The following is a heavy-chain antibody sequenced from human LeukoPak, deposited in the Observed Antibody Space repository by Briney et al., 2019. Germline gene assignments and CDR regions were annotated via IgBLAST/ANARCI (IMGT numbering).Heavy chain of an antibody. V-gene: IGHV3-66*01. CDR1: GFTVSSNY. J-gene: IGHJ4*02. D-gene: IGHD3-22*01. CDR2: IYSGGST. CDR3: ARGDSSGYYESYFDY. Sequence: GGSLRLSCAASGFTVSSNYMSWVRQAPGKGLEWVSVIYSGGSTYYADSVKGRFTISRDNSKNTLYLQMNSLRAEDTAVYYCARGDSSGYYESYFDYWGQGTLVTVSS.